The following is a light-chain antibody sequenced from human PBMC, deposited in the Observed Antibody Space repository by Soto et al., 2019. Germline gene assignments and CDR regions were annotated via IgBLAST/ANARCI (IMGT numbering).Light chain of an antibody. V-gene: IGKV1-39*01. J-gene: IGKJ1*01. CDR3: QQSYSTPPT. Sequence: IQMTQSPSSLSASVGDRVTITCRASQSISSYLNWYQQKPGKAPKLLIYAASSLQSGVPSRFSGSVSGTDFTLTISSLQPEDFATYYCQQSYSTPPTFGQGTKVDIK. CDR1: QSISSY. CDR2: AAS.